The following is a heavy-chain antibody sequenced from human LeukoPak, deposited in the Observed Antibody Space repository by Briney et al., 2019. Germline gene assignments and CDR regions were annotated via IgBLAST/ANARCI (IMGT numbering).Heavy chain of an antibody. J-gene: IGHJ4*02. V-gene: IGHV1-69*04. CDR3: ARDRGAGYDGDFDY. CDR2: IIPILGIA. Sequence: SVKVSCKASGGTFSSYAISWVRQAPGQGLEWMGRIIPILGIANYAQKFQGRVTITADKSTSTAYMELSSLRSEDTAVYYCARDRGAGYDGDFDYWGQGTLVTVSS. CDR1: GGTFSSYA. D-gene: IGHD5-12*01.